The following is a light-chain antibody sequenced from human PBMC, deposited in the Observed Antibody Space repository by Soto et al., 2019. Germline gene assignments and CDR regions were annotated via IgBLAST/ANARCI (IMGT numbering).Light chain of an antibody. V-gene: IGKV4-1*01. CDR2: WAS. Sequence: DIVMTQSPDSLAVSLGERATINCKSSQSVFQSFHRKNLLAWYQQKPGQAPKLLFYWASTRESGVPDRFSASESGTDFTLTINSLQAEDVAVYYCHQYYRRPHTFDQGTKLEIK. J-gene: IGKJ2*01. CDR3: HQYYRRPHT. CDR1: QSVFQSFHRKNL.